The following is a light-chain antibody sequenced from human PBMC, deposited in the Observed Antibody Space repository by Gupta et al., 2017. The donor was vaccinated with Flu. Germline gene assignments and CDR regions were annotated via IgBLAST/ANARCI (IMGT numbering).Light chain of an antibody. Sequence: QSLLTPPPSSPGTPGQRVTISCSGSNSNIGRNTLTWYQQLPGAAPKLIIQNDNQRPSGVPVRFSGSKAGTSASLTISGLQSEDEGDFYCATWDDSLNGPVFGGGTRLTVL. CDR2: NDN. CDR1: NSNIGRNT. CDR3: ATWDDSLNGPV. J-gene: IGLJ3*02. V-gene: IGLV1-44*01.